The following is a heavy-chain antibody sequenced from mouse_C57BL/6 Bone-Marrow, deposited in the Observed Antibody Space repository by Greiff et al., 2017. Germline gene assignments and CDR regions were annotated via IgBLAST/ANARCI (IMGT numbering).Heavy chain of an antibody. V-gene: IGHV1-82*01. Sequence: VQRVESGPELVKPGASVKISCKASGYAFSSSWMNWVKQRPGKGLEWIGRIYPGDGDTNYNGKFKGKATLTADKSSSTAYMQLSSLTSEDSAVXFCARGGYDAWFAYWGQGTLVTVSA. J-gene: IGHJ3*01. CDR3: ARGGYDAWFAY. D-gene: IGHD2-2*01. CDR2: IYPGDGDT. CDR1: GYAFSSSW.